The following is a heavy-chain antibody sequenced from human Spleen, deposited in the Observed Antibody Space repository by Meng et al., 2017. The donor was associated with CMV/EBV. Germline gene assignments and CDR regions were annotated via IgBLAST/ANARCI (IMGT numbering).Heavy chain of an antibody. V-gene: IGHV4-34*01. CDR1: GGSFSGYS. Sequence: CGVHGGSFSGYSWSWLRQPPGQGLQWIGEINHSGTTNYNPSLKSRVTISVDTSQNQFSLNLNSVTAADTAVYYCARMREAYNRRLDPWGQGTLVTVSS. J-gene: IGHJ5*02. CDR2: INHSGTT. D-gene: IGHD5-24*01. CDR3: ARMREAYNRRLDP.